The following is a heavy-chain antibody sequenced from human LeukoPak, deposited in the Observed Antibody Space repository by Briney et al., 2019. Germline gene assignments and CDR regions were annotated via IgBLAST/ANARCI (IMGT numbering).Heavy chain of an antibody. CDR3: AREGLIWIGYYFGY. Sequence: GGSLRLSCAASGFTFDDYGMSWFRQAPAKGLEWVSGINWNGGSTGYADSVKGRFTISRDNAKNSLYLQMNSLRAEDTALYYCAREGLIWIGYYFGYWGQGTLVTVSS. J-gene: IGHJ4*02. CDR1: GFTFDDYG. D-gene: IGHD3-3*01. CDR2: INWNGGST. V-gene: IGHV3-20*04.